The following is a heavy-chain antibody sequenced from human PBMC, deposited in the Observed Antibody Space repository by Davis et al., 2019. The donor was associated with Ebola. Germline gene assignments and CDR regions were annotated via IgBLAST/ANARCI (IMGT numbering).Heavy chain of an antibody. Sequence: GESLKISCAASGFTFSSYSMNWVRQAPGKGLEWVSAISGSGDTYYADSVKGRFTISRDNSKNTVCLQMNSLRAEDTAIYYCAKKVPGIRPFDYWGQGTLVSVSS. CDR3: AKKVPGIRPFDY. J-gene: IGHJ4*02. CDR1: GFTFSSYS. CDR2: ISGSGDT. D-gene: IGHD6-19*01. V-gene: IGHV3-23*01.